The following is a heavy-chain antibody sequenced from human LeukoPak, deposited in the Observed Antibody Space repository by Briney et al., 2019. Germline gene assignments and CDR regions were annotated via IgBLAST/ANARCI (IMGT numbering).Heavy chain of an antibody. D-gene: IGHD5-18*01. J-gene: IGHJ6*02. CDR2: ISWNSGSI. Sequence: GRSLRLSCAASGFTFDDYAMHWVRQAPGKGLEWGSGISWNSGSIGYADSVKGRFTISRDNAKNSLYLQMNSLRAEDTALYYCAKDKGQHSYGSYGMDVWGQGTTVTVSS. CDR1: GFTFDDYA. V-gene: IGHV3-9*01. CDR3: AKDKGQHSYGSYGMDV.